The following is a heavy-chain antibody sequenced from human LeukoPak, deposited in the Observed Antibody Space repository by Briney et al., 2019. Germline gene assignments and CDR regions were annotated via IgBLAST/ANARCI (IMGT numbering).Heavy chain of an antibody. Sequence: GGSLRLSCAASGFTFSSYVMSWGRQAPGKGLEWVSVISGSGDITYYADSVKGRFTISRDNSKNTLCLQMNSLRAEDTAVYYCAKGGYQLLSVFDYWGQGILVTVSS. CDR3: AKGGYQLLSVFDY. CDR1: GFTFSSYV. J-gene: IGHJ4*02. CDR2: ISGSGDIT. V-gene: IGHV3-23*01. D-gene: IGHD2-2*01.